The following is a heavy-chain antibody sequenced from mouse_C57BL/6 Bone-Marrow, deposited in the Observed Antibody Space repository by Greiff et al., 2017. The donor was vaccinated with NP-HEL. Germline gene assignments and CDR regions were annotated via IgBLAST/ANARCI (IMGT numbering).Heavy chain of an antibody. CDR2: INPYNGGT. J-gene: IGHJ4*01. CDR1: GYTFTDYY. V-gene: IGHV1-19*01. Sequence: VQLQQSGPVLVKPGASVKMSCKASGYTFTDYYMNWVKQSHGKSLEWIGVINPYNGGTSYNQKFKGKATLTVDKSSSTAYMELNSLTSEDSAVYYCARWTYYCGSSYGYAMDDWGQGTSVTVSS. CDR3: ARWTYYCGSSYGYAMDD. D-gene: IGHD1-1*01.